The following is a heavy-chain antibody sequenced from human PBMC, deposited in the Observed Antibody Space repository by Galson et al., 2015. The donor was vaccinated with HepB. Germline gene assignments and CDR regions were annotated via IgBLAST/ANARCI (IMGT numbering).Heavy chain of an antibody. CDR1: GGSIRTYY. J-gene: IGHJ4*02. V-gene: IGHV4-4*08. D-gene: IGHD4-23*01. CDR2: TSPSGIT. Sequence: ETLSLTCTVSGGSIRTYYWSWIRQPPGKGLEYIGYTSPSGITNYNPSRKSRVTISLDTSKNQFSLNLTSVTAADTAMYYCARLLRGNYYFDYWGQGALVTVSS. CDR3: ARLLRGNYYFDY.